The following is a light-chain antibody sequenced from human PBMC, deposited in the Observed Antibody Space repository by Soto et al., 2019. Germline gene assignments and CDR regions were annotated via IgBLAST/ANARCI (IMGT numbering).Light chain of an antibody. CDR1: QSIDTW. Sequence: TQMSQSPSTLSASVRDRVTITCRARQSIDTWLAWHQQKPGQVPKLLISKASSLESGVPSRFSGSGSGTEFTLTISSLQPDDSATYYCQQYNSYRAFGQGTKVDI. J-gene: IGKJ1*01. CDR3: QQYNSYRA. CDR2: KAS. V-gene: IGKV1-5*03.